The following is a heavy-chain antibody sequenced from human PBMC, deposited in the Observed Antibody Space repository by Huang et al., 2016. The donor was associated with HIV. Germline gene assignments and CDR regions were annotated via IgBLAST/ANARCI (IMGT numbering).Heavy chain of an antibody. V-gene: IGHV1-18*01. J-gene: IGHJ3*02. CDR1: GYDFTSYG. CDR3: ARDPWYTNVWKRNAASVI. CDR2: SGSHNGDT. Sequence: QVQLVQSGGEVKKPGASVKVSCKASGYDFTSYGVSWVRQAPGQGLEWGGWSGSHNGDTNYAQRFQGRVTLTTDTSTNTAYMEMRSLRSDDTAMYYCARDPWYTNVWKRNAASVIWGQGTMVIVSS. D-gene: IGHD2-2*02.